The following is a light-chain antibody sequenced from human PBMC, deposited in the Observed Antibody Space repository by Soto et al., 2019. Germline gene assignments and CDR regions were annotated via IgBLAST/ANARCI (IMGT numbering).Light chain of an antibody. V-gene: IGKV3-20*01. J-gene: IGKJ4*01. CDR1: QSVTNNY. CDR2: DAS. Sequence: EIVLTQSPGTLSLSPGERATLSCRASQSVTNNYLAWYQQKPGQAPRLLIYDASSRATGIPDRFSGSGSGTDFTLTISRLEPEDFAVYYCQQCSHSPLTFGGGTKVDIK. CDR3: QQCSHSPLT.